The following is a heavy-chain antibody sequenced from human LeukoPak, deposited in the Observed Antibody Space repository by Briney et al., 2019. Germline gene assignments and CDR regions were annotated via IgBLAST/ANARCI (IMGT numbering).Heavy chain of an antibody. CDR2: IYPGDSDT. CDR1: GYIFTTYW. J-gene: IGHJ4*02. V-gene: IGHV5-51*01. D-gene: IGHD5-18*01. CDR3: ARHGASYGVSEVSDY. Sequence: GESLKISCKGSGYIFTTYWIGWVRQLPGKGLEWMGIIYPGDSDTRSSPSFQGQVTISADKSISTAYLQWTSLKASDTAIYYGARHGASYGVSEVSDYWGQGTLVTVSS.